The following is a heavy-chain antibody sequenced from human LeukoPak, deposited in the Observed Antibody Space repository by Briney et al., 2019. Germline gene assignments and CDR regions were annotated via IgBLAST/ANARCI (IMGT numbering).Heavy chain of an antibody. CDR1: RFTFSSYA. V-gene: IGHV3-30-3*01. Sequence: GGSLRLSCAASRFTFSSYAMHWVRQAPGKGLEWVAVISYDGSNKYYADSVKGRFTISRDNSKNTLYLQMNSLRAEDTAVYYCARDLTVVTPVVAYWGQGTLVTVSS. J-gene: IGHJ4*02. CDR2: ISYDGSNK. D-gene: IGHD4-23*01. CDR3: ARDLTVVTPVVAY.